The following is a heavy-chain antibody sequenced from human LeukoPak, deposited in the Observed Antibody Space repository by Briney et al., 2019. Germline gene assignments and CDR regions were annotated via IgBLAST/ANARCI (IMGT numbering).Heavy chain of an antibody. CDR2: IMQDGNEK. D-gene: IGHD1-14*01. V-gene: IGHV3-7*01. CDR1: GFTFSYYW. J-gene: IGHJ5*02. Sequence: GGSLRLSCAASGFTFSYYWMSWVRQAPGKGLEWVANIMQDGNEKYYVDSVKGRFTISRDNAKNSLFLQMNSLRAEDTSVYYCARVRENRWFDLWGQGTLVTVSS. CDR3: ARVRENRWFDL.